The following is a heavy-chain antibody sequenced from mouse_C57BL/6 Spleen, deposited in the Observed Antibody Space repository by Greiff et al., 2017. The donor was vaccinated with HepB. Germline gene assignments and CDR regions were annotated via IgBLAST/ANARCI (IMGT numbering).Heavy chain of an antibody. CDR1: GYSITSGYD. D-gene: IGHD1-2*01. Sequence: EVMLVESGPGMVKPSQSLSLTCTVTGYSITSGYDWHWIRHFPGNKLEWMGYISYSGSTNYNPSLKSRISITHDTSKNHFFLKLNSVTTEDTATYYCARGGLYGHFDYWGQGTTLTVSS. V-gene: IGHV3-1*01. J-gene: IGHJ2*01. CDR3: ARGGLYGHFDY. CDR2: ISYSGST.